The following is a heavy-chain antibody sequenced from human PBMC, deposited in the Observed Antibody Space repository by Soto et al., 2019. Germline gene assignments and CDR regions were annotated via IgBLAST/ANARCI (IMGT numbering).Heavy chain of an antibody. Sequence: EVQLLESGGGLVQPGGSLRLSCAVCGYTFRNDAMSWVRQAPGKGLEWVSVISGSGGSTFYADSVKGRFTISRDNSKKTLHLQMNSLRAEDTAVYYCAKDSGSSGLFDYWGQATLVAVSS. J-gene: IGHJ4*02. CDR2: ISGSGGST. D-gene: IGHD5-12*01. V-gene: IGHV3-23*01. CDR3: AKDSGSSGLFDY. CDR1: GYTFRNDA.